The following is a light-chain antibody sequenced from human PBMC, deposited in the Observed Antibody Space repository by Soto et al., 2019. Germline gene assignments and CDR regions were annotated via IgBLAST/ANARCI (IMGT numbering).Light chain of an antibody. CDR3: QQYDSFPIS. CDR1: HDISNF. CDR2: DAS. Sequence: DIQMTQSPSSLSASVGDTVTITCQATHDISNFLNWYQQRPGKAPRLLIYDASNLQTGLPSRFSGSGSGTDFTFSISNLQPEDLATYYCQQYDSFPISFGQGTRLEIK. J-gene: IGKJ5*01. V-gene: IGKV1-33*01.